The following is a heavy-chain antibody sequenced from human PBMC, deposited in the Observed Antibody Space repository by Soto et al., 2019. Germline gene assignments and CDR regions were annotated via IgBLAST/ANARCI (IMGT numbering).Heavy chain of an antibody. Sequence: QVQLVQSGAEVKKPGSSVKVSCKASGGTFSSYAISWVRQAPGQGLEWMGGIIPIVGTANYAQKFQGRVTMNADQSTSAAYMELSSLRSEDTAVYYCAIYALVGVVAANHYYYGMDVWGQGTTVTVSS. V-gene: IGHV1-69*01. CDR3: AIYALVGVVAANHYYYGMDV. J-gene: IGHJ6*02. D-gene: IGHD2-15*01. CDR1: GGTFSSYA. CDR2: IIPIVGTA.